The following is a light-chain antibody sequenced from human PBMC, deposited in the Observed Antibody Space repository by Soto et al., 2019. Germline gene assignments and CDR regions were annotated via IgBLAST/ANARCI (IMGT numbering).Light chain of an antibody. Sequence: QSTLTQPRSVSGSPGQSLTIPCTGSSSDVGGSDSVSWYQQHPGKVPQLIIFDVNKRPSGVPDRFSGSKSGNTASLTISGLQTEDEADYYCCSYAGRYTYVFGSGTKLTVL. CDR3: CSYAGRYTYV. CDR2: DVN. V-gene: IGLV2-11*01. J-gene: IGLJ1*01. CDR1: SSDVGGSDS.